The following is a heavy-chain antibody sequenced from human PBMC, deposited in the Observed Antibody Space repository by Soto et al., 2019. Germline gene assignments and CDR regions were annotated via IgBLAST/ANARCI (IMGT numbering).Heavy chain of an antibody. CDR2: IYNSGTT. CDR1: GCSITRGGYY. D-gene: IGHD1-1*01. V-gene: IGHV4-31*02. CDR3: ARDTKLRRYNWNDGFDP. Sequence: PSETLSLTCTFSGCSITRGGYYWSWIRQHPGKGLEWIGYIYNSGTTYYNPSLKSRVTISVDTSKNQFSLKLSSVTAADTAVYYCARDTKLRRYNWNDGFDPWGQGTLVTVSS. J-gene: IGHJ5*02.